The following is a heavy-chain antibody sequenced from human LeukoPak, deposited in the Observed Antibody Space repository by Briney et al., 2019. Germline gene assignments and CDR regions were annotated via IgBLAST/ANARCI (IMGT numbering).Heavy chain of an antibody. Sequence: GRSLRLSCAASGFTFDDYAMHWVRQAPGKGLEWVSGISWNSGSIGYADSVKGRFTISRDNAKNSLYLRMNSLRAEDMALYYCAKGPSRVLRYYFDYWGQGTLVTVSS. CDR1: GFTFDDYA. CDR3: AKGPSRVLRYYFDY. V-gene: IGHV3-9*03. CDR2: ISWNSGSI. J-gene: IGHJ4*02.